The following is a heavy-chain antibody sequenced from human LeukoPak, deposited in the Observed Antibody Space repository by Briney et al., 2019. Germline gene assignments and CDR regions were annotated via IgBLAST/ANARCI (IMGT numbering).Heavy chain of an antibody. CDR3: ARLFFVIDT. CDR2: VHYSGST. V-gene: IGHV4-39*01. D-gene: IGHD3-3*01. CDR1: GASISNSAYY. Sequence: SETLSLSCTVSGASISNSAYYWLWIRQPPGEGLECIETVHYSGSTFYNPSLKSRVNISVDTSKNQFSLQLSSVTAADTAVYYCARLFFVIDTWGQGTLVTVSS. J-gene: IGHJ5*02.